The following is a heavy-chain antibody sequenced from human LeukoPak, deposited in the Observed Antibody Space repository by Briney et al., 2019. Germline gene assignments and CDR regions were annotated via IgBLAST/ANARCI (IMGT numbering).Heavy chain of an antibody. V-gene: IGHV1-69*13. CDR2: IIPIFGTA. Sequence: ASVKVSCKASGGTFSSYAISWVRQAPGQGLEWMGGIIPIFGTANYAQKFQGRVTITADESTSTAYMELSSLRSGDTAVYYCASPRLRFLEWSLDYWGQGTLVTVSS. D-gene: IGHD3-3*01. J-gene: IGHJ4*02. CDR1: GGTFSSYA. CDR3: ASPRLRFLEWSLDY.